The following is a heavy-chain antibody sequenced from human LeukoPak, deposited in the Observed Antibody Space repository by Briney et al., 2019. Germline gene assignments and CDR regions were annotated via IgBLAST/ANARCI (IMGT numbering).Heavy chain of an antibody. CDR1: GYTFTSYD. J-gene: IGHJ5*02. CDR2: MNPNSGNT. V-gene: IGHV1-8*01. Sequence: ASVKVSCKASGYTFTSYDINWVRQATGQGLEWMGWMNPNSGNTGYAQKFQGRVTMTRNTSISTAYMELSSLRSEDTAVYYCARALELSSYSSGWPNWFDPWGQGTLVTVSS. D-gene: IGHD6-19*01. CDR3: ARALELSSYSSGWPNWFDP.